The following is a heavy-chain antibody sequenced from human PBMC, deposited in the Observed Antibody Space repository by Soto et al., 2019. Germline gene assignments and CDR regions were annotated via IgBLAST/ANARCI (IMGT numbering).Heavy chain of an antibody. CDR2: ISYDGRNK. CDR3: AKSSTAESYYSGMDV. V-gene: IGHV3-30*18. D-gene: IGHD4-4*01. Sequence: QVHLVESGGGVVQPGRSLRLSCAASGITFSSYGMHWVRQAPGKGLEWVAVISYDGRNKYYADSVKGRFTISKDNSKNTQYLQMNSLKAEDTAVYYCAKSSTAESYYSGMDVWGQGTTVTVSS. CDR1: GITFSSYG. J-gene: IGHJ6*02.